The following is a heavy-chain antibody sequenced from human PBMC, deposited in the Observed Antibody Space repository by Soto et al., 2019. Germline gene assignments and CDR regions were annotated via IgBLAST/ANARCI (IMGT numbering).Heavy chain of an antibody. J-gene: IGHJ5*02. V-gene: IGHV4-34*01. CDR2: INHSGST. Sequence: SETLSLTCAVYGGSFSGYYWSWIRQPPGKGLEWIGEINHSGSTNYNPSLKSRVTISVDTSKNQFSLKPSSVTAADTAVYYCARAASIHNWFDPWGQGTLVTVSS. CDR1: GGSFSGYY. D-gene: IGHD2-2*01. CDR3: ARAASIHNWFDP.